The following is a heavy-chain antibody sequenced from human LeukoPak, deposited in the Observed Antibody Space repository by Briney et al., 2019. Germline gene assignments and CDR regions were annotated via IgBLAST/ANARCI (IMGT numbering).Heavy chain of an antibody. J-gene: IGHJ4*02. CDR2: IIGTSSYT. V-gene: IGHV3-23*01. Sequence: GGSLRLSCVASGFTFSNYVTYWVRQVPGKGLEGVLGIIGTSSYTYSADFVKGRFTISRDNSMNTLRLQMNSLRVEDTAVYYCAKGSNFYASGSHFDVWGQGTLVTVSS. D-gene: IGHD3-10*01. CDR3: AKGSNFYASGSHFDV. CDR1: GFTFSNYV.